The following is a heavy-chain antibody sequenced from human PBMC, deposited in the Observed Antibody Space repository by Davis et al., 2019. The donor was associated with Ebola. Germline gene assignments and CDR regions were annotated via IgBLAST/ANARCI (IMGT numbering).Heavy chain of an antibody. D-gene: IGHD3-10*01. V-gene: IGHV3-48*02. J-gene: IGHJ5*02. CDR1: GFTFSSYS. CDR2: ISGSSSTI. Sequence: GESLKISCAASGFTFSSYSMNWVRQAPGKGLEWVSYISGSSSTIYYADSVRGRFTISRDNAKNSLYLQMNSLRDEDTAVYYCAKDRLRLWLGESSGQGTLVTISS. CDR3: AKDRLRLWLGES.